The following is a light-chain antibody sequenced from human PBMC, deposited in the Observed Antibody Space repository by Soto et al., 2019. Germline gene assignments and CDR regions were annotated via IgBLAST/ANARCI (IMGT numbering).Light chain of an antibody. V-gene: IGKV3-20*01. CDR1: QSVTKNN. CDR3: QQYGSSAPIT. J-gene: IGKJ5*01. CDR2: GAS. Sequence: EIVYTQLPITLSFSRLAIAKISCRAIQSVTKNNLNWYQQKPGQAPRLLIYGASIRATGIPDRFSGSGSETDFTLTISRLEPADFALYYCQQYGSSAPITVGQGTRLEIK.